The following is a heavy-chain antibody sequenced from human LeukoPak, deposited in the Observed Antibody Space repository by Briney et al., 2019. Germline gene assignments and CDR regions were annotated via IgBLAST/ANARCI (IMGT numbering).Heavy chain of an antibody. CDR1: GYTFTGYY. J-gene: IGHJ5*02. D-gene: IGHD5-12*01. V-gene: IGHV1-2*02. CDR2: INPNSGGT. CDR3: AREEQVATILA. Sequence: ASVKVSCKPSGYTFTGYYMHWVRQAAGRGLKWMGWINPNSGGTNYAQKFQGRVTMTRDTSISTAYMELSRLRSDDTAVYYCAREEQVATILAWGQGTLVTLSS.